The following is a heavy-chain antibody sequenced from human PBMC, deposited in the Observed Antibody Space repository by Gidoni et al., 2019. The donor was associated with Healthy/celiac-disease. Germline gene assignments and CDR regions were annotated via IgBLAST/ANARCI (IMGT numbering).Heavy chain of an antibody. J-gene: IGHJ4*02. CDR3: ARDKAGILTGLDY. Sequence: QVQLVESGGGVVQPGRSLRLSCAASGFTFSSYAMHWVRQAPGKGLEWVAVISYDGSNKYYADSVKGRFTISRDNSKNTLYLQMNSLRAEDTAVYYCARDKAGILTGLDYWGQGTLVTVSS. CDR1: GFTFSSYA. D-gene: IGHD3-9*01. V-gene: IGHV3-30-3*01. CDR2: ISYDGSNK.